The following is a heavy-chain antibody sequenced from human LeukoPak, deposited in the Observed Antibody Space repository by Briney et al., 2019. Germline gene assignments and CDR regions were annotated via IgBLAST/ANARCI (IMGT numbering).Heavy chain of an antibody. Sequence: SETLSLTCTVSGYSISSGYYWGWIRQPPGKGLEWIGSIYHSGSTYYNPSLKSRVTISVDTSKNQFSLKLSSVTAADTAVYYCAMYCSSTSCYPIPHWGQGTLVTVSS. D-gene: IGHD2-2*01. CDR3: AMYCSSTSCYPIPH. CDR2: IYHSGST. V-gene: IGHV4-38-2*02. CDR1: GYSISSGYY. J-gene: IGHJ1*01.